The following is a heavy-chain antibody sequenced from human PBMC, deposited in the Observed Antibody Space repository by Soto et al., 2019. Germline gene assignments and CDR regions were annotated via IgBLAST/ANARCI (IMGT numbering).Heavy chain of an antibody. CDR2: INPNSGGT. Sequence: ASVKVSRKASGYTFTGYYMHWVRQAPGQGLEWMGWINPNSGGTNYAQKFQGRVTMTRDTSISTAYMELSRLRSDDTAVYYCARDPQRGYSGYDGYWGQGTLVTVSS. CDR3: ARDPQRGYSGYDGY. J-gene: IGHJ4*02. V-gene: IGHV1-2*02. CDR1: GYTFTGYY. D-gene: IGHD5-12*01.